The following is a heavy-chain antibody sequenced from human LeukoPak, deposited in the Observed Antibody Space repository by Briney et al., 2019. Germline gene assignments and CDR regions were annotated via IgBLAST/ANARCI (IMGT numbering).Heavy chain of an antibody. CDR1: GYTFTSYD. V-gene: IGHV1-8*01. D-gene: IGHD4-23*01. CDR2: MNPNSGNT. CDR3: ATLRFDYGGNLLYYYYYMDV. Sequence: ASVKVSCKASGYTFTSYDINWVRQATGQGLEWMGWMNPNSGNTGYAQKFQGRVTMTRNTSISTAYMELSSLRSEDTAVYYCATLRFDYGGNLLYYYYYMDVWGKGTTVTVSS. J-gene: IGHJ6*03.